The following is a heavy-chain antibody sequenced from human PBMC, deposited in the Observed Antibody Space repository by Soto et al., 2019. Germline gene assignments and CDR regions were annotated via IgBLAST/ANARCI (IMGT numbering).Heavy chain of an antibody. J-gene: IGHJ4*02. CDR3: AKGGNWNYLTINY. V-gene: IGHV3-23*01. CDR1: GFTFSSYA. CDR2: ISGSGGST. D-gene: IGHD1-7*01. Sequence: EVQLLESGGGLVQPGGSLRLSCAASGFTFSSYAMSWVRQAPGKGLEWVSAISGSGGSTYYADSVKGRFTISRDNSKNTLCLQMNSLRAEDTAVYYCAKGGNWNYLTINYWGQGTLVTVSS.